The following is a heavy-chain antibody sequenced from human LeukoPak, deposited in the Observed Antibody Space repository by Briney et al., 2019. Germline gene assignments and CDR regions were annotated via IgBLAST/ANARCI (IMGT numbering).Heavy chain of an antibody. V-gene: IGHV4-39*02. Sequence: SETLSLTCSVSGGSISSSSSYWGWIRQPPGKGLEWIGSIYYSGSSFDNPALKSRVTISVDTSKNQFSLKLSSVTAADTALYYCARENYDTSGYYYGWFDPWGQGTLVTVSS. CDR1: GGSISSSSSY. J-gene: IGHJ5*02. D-gene: IGHD3-22*01. CDR3: ARENYDTSGYYYGWFDP. CDR2: IYYSGSS.